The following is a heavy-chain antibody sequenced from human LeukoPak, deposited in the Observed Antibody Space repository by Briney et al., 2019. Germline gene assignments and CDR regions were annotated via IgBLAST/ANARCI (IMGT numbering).Heavy chain of an antibody. CDR2: SGSGGNT. Sequence: GGSLRLSCAASGFTFSNDAMSWVGQAPGKGLEWVSASGSGGNTYYADSVKGRFTISRDNSKNTLYLQMNSLRAEDTAVYYCASMGATWQFTSWGQGTLVTVSS. D-gene: IGHD1-26*01. CDR1: GFTFSNDA. V-gene: IGHV3-23*01. CDR3: ASMGATWQFTS. J-gene: IGHJ5*02.